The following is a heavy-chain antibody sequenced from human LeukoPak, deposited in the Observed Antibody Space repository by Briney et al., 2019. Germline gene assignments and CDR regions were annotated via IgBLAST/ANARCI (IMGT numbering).Heavy chain of an antibody. CDR1: GYSISSGYY. D-gene: IGHD2-2*01. CDR2: IYHSGIT. J-gene: IGHJ4*02. Sequence: SETLSLTCTVSGYSISSGYYWGWIRQPPGKGLEWIGSIYHSGITYYNPSLKSRVTISVDTSKNQFSLKLNSVTAADTAVYYCARHGVVPAAIDFDYWGQGTLVTVSS. CDR3: ARHGVVPAAIDFDY. V-gene: IGHV4-38-2*02.